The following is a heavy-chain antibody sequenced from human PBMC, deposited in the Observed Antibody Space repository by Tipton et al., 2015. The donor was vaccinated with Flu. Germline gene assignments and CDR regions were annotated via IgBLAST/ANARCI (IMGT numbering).Heavy chain of an antibody. V-gene: IGHV4-4*07. CDR3: AGDRSGSGSYYSAFDI. J-gene: IGHJ3*02. CDR1: GGSINSYY. Sequence: GLVKPSETLSLTCTVSGGSINSYYWTWIRQSAGKGLEWLGRIYTTGSTNYNPSLTSRVTMSLATSENQLSLKLSSVTAADTAVYYCAGDRSGSGSYYSAFDIWGQGTTVTVSS. CDR2: IYTTGST. D-gene: IGHD3-10*01.